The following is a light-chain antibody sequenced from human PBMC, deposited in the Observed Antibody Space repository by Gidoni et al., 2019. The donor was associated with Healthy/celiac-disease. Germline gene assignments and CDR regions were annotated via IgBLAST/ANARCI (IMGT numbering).Light chain of an antibody. CDR1: QSISSY. J-gene: IGKJ3*01. CDR3: QQSYSTPPT. Sequence: QMTQSPSSLSASVGDRVTITCRASQSISSYLNWYQQKPGKAPKLLIYAASSLQSGVPSRFSGSGSGTDFTLTISSLQPEDFATYYCQQSYSTPPTFGPXTKVDIK. CDR2: AAS. V-gene: IGKV1-39*01.